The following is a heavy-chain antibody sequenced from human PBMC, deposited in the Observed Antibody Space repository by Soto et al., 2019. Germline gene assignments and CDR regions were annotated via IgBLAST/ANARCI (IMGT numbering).Heavy chain of an antibody. D-gene: IGHD1-26*01. J-gene: IGHJ4*02. V-gene: IGHV3-48*03. Sequence: PGGARRPFCSASGFTFSSYEMNWVRQAPGNGLEWVSYISTSGATIYYADSVQGRFTISRDNAKNSLYLQMNSPRVEDTAVYYCARESASGSPAPFDYWGQGTLVTVYS. CDR2: ISTSGATI. CDR1: GFTFSSYE. CDR3: ARESASGSPAPFDY.